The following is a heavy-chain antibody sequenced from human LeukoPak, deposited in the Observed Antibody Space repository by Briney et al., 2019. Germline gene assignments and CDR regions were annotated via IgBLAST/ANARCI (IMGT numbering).Heavy chain of an antibody. CDR3: ARVGSSGWYNWFDP. D-gene: IGHD6-19*01. J-gene: IGHJ5*02. CDR1: GYTFTRYY. V-gene: IGHV1-2*02. CDR2: INPNSGGT. Sequence: ASVKVSCKASGYTFTRYYMHWVRQAPGQGLEWMGWINPNSGGTNYAQKFQGRVTMTRDTSISTAYMELSRLRSDDTAVYYCARVGSSGWYNWFDPWGQGTLVTVSS.